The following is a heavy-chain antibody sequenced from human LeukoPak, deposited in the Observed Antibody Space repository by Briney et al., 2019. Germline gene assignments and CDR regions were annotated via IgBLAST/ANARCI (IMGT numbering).Heavy chain of an antibody. CDR1: GYSISSGYY. J-gene: IGHJ4*02. V-gene: IGHV4-38-2*01. Sequence: QSSETLSLTCAVSGYSISSGYYWGWIRQPPGKGLEWIGSIYHSGSTYDNPSLKSRGTISVDTSKNQFSLKLSSVTAADTAVYYCARFPDQSGSDYWGQGTLVTVSS. D-gene: IGHD1-26*01. CDR2: IYHSGST. CDR3: ARFPDQSGSDY.